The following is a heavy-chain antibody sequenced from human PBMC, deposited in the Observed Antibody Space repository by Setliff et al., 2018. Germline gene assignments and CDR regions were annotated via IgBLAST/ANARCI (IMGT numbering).Heavy chain of an antibody. CDR3: ARSEGRRDGYNW. Sequence: SETLSLTCAVYGGSFSGYYWSWIRQPPGKGLEWIGEINHSGSTNYNPSLKSRVTIPVDTSKNQVSLKLSSVTAADTAVYYCARSEGRRDGYNWWGQGTLVTVSS. D-gene: IGHD5-12*01. CDR1: GGSFSGYY. V-gene: IGHV4-34*01. J-gene: IGHJ4*02. CDR2: INHSGST.